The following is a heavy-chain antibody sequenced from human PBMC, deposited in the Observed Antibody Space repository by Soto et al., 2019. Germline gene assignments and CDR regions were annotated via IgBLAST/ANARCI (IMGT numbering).Heavy chain of an antibody. CDR2: IYYSGST. CDR3: ARAYCGGDCSWFDT. CDR1: GGSISSGGYY. D-gene: IGHD2-21*02. Sequence: SETLSLTCTVSGGSISSGGYYWSWIRQHPGKGLEWIGYIYYSGSTYYNPSLKSRVTISVDTSKNQFSLKLSSVTAADTAVYYCARAYCGGDCSWFDTWGHGTPVPVSS. J-gene: IGHJ5*01. V-gene: IGHV4-31*03.